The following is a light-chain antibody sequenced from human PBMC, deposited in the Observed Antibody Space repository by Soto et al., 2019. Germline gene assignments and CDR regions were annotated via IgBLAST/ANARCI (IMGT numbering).Light chain of an antibody. J-gene: IGKJ2*01. V-gene: IGKV3-20*01. CDR3: QRYGSAPPYA. CDR2: GAS. CDR1: QSVSSSY. Sequence: EIVLTQSPGTLPLSPGERVTLSCRASQSVSSSYLGWYQQKPGQAPRLLIYGASNRATGIPDRFRGSGSGTDFTLTISRLEPEDFAVYYCQRYGSAPPYAFGQGTKLEVK.